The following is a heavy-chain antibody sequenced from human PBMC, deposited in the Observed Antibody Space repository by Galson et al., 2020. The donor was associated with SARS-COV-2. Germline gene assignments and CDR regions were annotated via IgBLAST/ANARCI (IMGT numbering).Heavy chain of an antibody. Sequence: SCAASGFTFSSYGMHWVRQAPGKGLAGVAVILYDGSNKYYADSVKGRFTISRDNSKNTLYLQMNSLRAEDTAVYYCAKDHCSSTSCYPFDYGGQGSLVTVSS. D-gene: IGHD2-2*01. CDR2: ILYDGSNK. V-gene: IGHV3-30*18. J-gene: IGHJ4*02. CDR3: AKDHCSSTSCYPFDY. CDR1: GFTFSSYG.